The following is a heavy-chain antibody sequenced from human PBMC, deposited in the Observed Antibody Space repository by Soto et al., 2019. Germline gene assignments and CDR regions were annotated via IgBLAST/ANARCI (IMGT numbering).Heavy chain of an antibody. D-gene: IGHD5-18*01. Sequence: SETLSLTCTVSGGSVSSGSYYWSWIRQPPGKGLEWIGYIYYSGSTNYNPSLKSRFTISVDTSKNQFSLKLSSVTAADTAVYYCASGYSSGHDFDYWGQGTRVTVSS. V-gene: IGHV4-61*01. CDR3: ASGYSSGHDFDY. CDR1: GGSVSSGSYY. CDR2: IYYSGST. J-gene: IGHJ4*02.